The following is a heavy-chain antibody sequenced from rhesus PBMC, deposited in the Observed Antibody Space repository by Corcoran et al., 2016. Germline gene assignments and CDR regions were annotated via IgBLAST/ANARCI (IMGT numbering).Heavy chain of an antibody. CDR1: GGSISGYYL. CDR2: IDGGSGRT. Sequence: QVQLQESGPGVVKPSETLSLTCAVSGGSISGYYLWSWIRQPPGKGLEWIGYIDGGSGRTSYNPSLKCRVIISIDTSKNQFSLKLSSVTAADTAVYYCARDPYSGSWKREIFDYWGQGVLVTVSS. CDR3: ARDPYSGSWKREIFDY. J-gene: IGHJ4*01. V-gene: IGHV4-106*01. D-gene: IGHD6-25*01.